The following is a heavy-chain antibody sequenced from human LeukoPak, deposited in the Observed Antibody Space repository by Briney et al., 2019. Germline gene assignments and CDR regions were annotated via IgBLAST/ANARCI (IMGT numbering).Heavy chain of an antibody. Sequence: RGESLKISCKGSGYSFTNYWIAWVRQMPGKGLEWMGIIYPGDSDTRYSPSFQGQVTISADKSISTAYLQWSSLKASDTAIYYCARRGYYDSSGYYNFDYWGQGTLVTVSS. J-gene: IGHJ4*02. CDR1: GYSFTNYW. CDR3: ARRGYYDSSGYYNFDY. CDR2: IYPGDSDT. V-gene: IGHV5-51*01. D-gene: IGHD3-22*01.